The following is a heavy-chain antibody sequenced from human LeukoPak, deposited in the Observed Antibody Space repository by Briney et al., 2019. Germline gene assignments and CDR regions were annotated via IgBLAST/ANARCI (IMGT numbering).Heavy chain of an antibody. CDR3: AKDGSEFTIFGVGTLEGYYYYMDV. CDR1: GFTFSSYG. J-gene: IGHJ6*03. Sequence: GGSLRLSCAASGFTFSSYGMHWVRQAPGKGLEWVAFIRYDGSNKYYADSVKGRFTISRDNSKNTLYLQMNSLRAEDTAVYYCAKDGSEFTIFGVGTLEGYYYYMDVWGKGTTVTVSS. V-gene: IGHV3-30*02. CDR2: IRYDGSNK. D-gene: IGHD3-3*01.